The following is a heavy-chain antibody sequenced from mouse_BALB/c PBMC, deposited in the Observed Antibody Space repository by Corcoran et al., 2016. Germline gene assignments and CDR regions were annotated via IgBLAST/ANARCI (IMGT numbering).Heavy chain of an antibody. CDR2: IDPANGNT. CDR3: SSWDWYFDF. V-gene: IGHV14-3*02. J-gene: IGHJ1*01. Sequence: EVQLQQSGAELVKPGASVKLSCTASGFNIKDTYMHWVKQRHEQGLEWIGRIDPANGNTKYDQQFQGKANITADTSSNTTSLQLSSMTSEDTAVYYCSSWDWYFDFWGAGTTVTVSS. CDR1: GFNIKDTY. D-gene: IGHD4-1*01.